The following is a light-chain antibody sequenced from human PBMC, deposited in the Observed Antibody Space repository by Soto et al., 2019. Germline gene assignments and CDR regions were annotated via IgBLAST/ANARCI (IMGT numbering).Light chain of an antibody. V-gene: IGKV3-11*01. CDR1: QSVNNY. Sequence: IVLKQSPAALSLYAGDRATLSCRASQSVNNYLAWYQQRPGQAPRLLIYDASNRATGIPARFSGSGSGTDFTLSISRLQPQHFASYYSQQYYTYPWTFGQGTKVDI. CDR2: DAS. CDR3: QQYYTYPWT. J-gene: IGKJ1*01.